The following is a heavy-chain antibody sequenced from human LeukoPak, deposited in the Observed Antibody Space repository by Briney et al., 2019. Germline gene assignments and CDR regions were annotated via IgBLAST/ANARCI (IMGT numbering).Heavy chain of an antibody. CDR2: IYTSGST. CDR1: GGSISSYY. Sequence: SETLSLTCTVSGGSISSYYWSWIRQPAGKGLEWIGRIYTSGSTNYNPSLKSLVTISVDTSKNQFSLKMSSVTAADTAAYYCARGESSSEKGWFDPWGQGTLVTVSS. V-gene: IGHV4-4*07. J-gene: IGHJ5*02. D-gene: IGHD6-13*01. CDR3: ARGESSSEKGWFDP.